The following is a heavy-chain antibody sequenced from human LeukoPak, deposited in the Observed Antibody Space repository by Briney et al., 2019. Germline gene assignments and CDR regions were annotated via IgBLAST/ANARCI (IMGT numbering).Heavy chain of an antibody. V-gene: IGHV3-48*04. D-gene: IGHD3-10*01. CDR3: ARPPMKGFGTYYYYMDV. CDR2: ISSSSSTM. CDR1: GFNFISYS. Sequence: PGGSLRLSCAVSGFNFISYSMNWVRQAPGKGLEWISYISSSSSTMYYADSVKGRFTISRDNAKNSLYLQMNSLRAEDTAVYYCARPPMKGFGTYYYYMDVWGKGTTVTVSS. J-gene: IGHJ6*03.